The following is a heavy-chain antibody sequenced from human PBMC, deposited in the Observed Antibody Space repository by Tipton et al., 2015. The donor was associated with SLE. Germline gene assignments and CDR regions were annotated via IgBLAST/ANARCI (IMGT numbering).Heavy chain of an antibody. CDR2: ISYDGGNK. CDR3: AKDETGMDV. Sequence: SLRLSCAASGFTFSNYDMHWVRQAPGKGLEWVAVISYDGGNKYYADSVKGRFTISRDNFKNTLYLQMNSLRAEDTAVYYCAKDETGMDVWGQGTTVTVSS. V-gene: IGHV3-30*04. J-gene: IGHJ6*02. CDR1: GFTFSNYD.